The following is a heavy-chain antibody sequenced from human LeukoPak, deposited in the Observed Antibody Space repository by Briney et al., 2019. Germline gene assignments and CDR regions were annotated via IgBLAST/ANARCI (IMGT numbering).Heavy chain of an antibody. V-gene: IGHV1-2*02. CDR3: ARNYYDSSGYYTVDY. CDR1: GYTFTGYY. D-gene: IGHD3-22*01. CDR2: INPNSGGT. Sequence: ASAKVSCKASGYTFTGYYMHWVRQAPGQGLEWMGWINPNSGGTNYAQKFQGRVTMTRDTSISTAYMELSRLRSDDTAVYYCARNYYDSSGYYTVDYWGQGTLVTVSS. J-gene: IGHJ4*02.